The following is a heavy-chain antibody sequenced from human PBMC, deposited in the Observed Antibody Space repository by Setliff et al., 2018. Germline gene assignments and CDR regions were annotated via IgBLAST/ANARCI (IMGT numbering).Heavy chain of an antibody. J-gene: IGHJ5*02. CDR1: GYTFTNYD. V-gene: IGHV1-8*02. CDR2: INPKRGYT. D-gene: IGHD6-6*01. Sequence: ASVKVSCKASGYTFTNYDINWVRQAPGQGLEWMGWINPKRGYTGYVQKFQGRVSMTTNTSISTVYMGLNSLRSDDTAVYYCARSVEKGLESWFDPWGQGTLVTVSS. CDR3: ARSVEKGLESWFDP.